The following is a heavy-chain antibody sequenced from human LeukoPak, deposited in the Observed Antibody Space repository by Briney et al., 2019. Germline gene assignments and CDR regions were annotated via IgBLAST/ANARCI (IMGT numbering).Heavy chain of an antibody. CDR1: GYTFTSYY. D-gene: IGHD3-3*01. Sequence: ASVKVSCKASGYTFTSYYMHWVPQAPGHGLDWMGIINPSGGNTSYAQKFQGRVTMIRDTSTSTVYMELSSLRCEDTAVYYCARCPLHVYDLGFDPWGQGTLVTVSS. V-gene: IGHV1-46*01. CDR3: ARCPLHVYDLGFDP. CDR2: INPSGGNT. J-gene: IGHJ5*02.